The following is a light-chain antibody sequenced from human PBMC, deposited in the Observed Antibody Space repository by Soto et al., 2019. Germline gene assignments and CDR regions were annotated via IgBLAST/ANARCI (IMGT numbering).Light chain of an antibody. V-gene: IGKV1-27*01. CDR2: DAS. J-gene: IGKJ1*01. CDR3: QKYYTAPET. Sequence: DIQMTQSPSSLSASVGDRVTITCRASQGIGNYLAWYQQKPGMVPKNLIYDASTLQSGVPSRFSGSGSGTDFTLTISNLQPEDVATYYCQKYYTAPETVGQGPKVEIK. CDR1: QGIGNY.